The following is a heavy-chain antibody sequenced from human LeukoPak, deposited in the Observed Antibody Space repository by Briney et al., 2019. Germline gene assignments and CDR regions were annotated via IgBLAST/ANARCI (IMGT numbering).Heavy chain of an antibody. CDR1: GFTFSSYA. Sequence: GGSLRLSCAASGFTFSSYAMSWVRQAPGKGLEWVSAISGSGGSTYYADSVKGRFTISRDNSKNTLYLQMNSLRGEDTAVYYCAKDHNYDYDMDVWGQGTTVTVSS. D-gene: IGHD5-24*01. V-gene: IGHV3-23*01. CDR2: ISGSGGST. J-gene: IGHJ6*02. CDR3: AKDHNYDYDMDV.